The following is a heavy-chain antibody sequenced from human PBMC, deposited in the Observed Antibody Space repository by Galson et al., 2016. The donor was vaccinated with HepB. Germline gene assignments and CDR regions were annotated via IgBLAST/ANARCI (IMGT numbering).Heavy chain of an antibody. CDR1: GFTFSAEN. V-gene: IGHV3-48*01. CDR3: AAGVGPTWFVY. J-gene: IGHJ4*02. CDR2: ISKSSSPI. D-gene: IGHD1-26*01. Sequence: SLRLSCAASGFTFSAENMNWVRQAPGKGLEWLSYISKSSSPIVYADSVKGRFTISRDNAKNSLYLQMHSLTVEDTAVYYCAAGVGPTWFVYWGQGTLVTVSS.